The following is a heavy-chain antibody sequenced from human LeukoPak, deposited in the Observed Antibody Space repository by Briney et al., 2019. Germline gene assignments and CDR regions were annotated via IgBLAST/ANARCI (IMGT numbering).Heavy chain of an antibody. CDR3: ARAIAAADNWFDP. Sequence: ASETLSLTCTVSGGSISTYYWSWIRQPPGKGLEWIGYIYYSGSTNYNPSLKSRVTISVDMSKNQFSLKLSSVTAADTAVYYCARAIAAADNWFDPWGQGTLVTVSS. J-gene: IGHJ5*02. V-gene: IGHV4-59*08. D-gene: IGHD6-13*01. CDR1: GGSISTYY. CDR2: IYYSGST.